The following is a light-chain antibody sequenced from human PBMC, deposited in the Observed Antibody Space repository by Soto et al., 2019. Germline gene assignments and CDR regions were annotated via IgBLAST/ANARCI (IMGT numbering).Light chain of an antibody. J-gene: IGKJ1*01. CDR3: QQDNSYSRT. V-gene: IGKV1-5*03. Sequence: DIQMTQSPSTLSASVGDRVTITCRASQSISSWLAWYQQKPGKAPKLLIYKASSLESGAPSRFSVSGSGTEFTITISSLQPDDFATYYCQQDNSYSRTFGQGTKVEIK. CDR1: QSISSW. CDR2: KAS.